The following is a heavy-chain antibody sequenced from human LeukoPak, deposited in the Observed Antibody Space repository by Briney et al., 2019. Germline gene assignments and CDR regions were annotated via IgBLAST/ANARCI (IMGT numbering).Heavy chain of an antibody. J-gene: IGHJ3*02. V-gene: IGHV4-4*07. Sequence: SETLSLTCTVSGGSISSYYWSWIRQPAGKGLEWIGRIYTSGSTHYNPSLKSRVTMSVDTSKNQFSLKLSSVTAADTAVYYCARDLTEEDAFDIWGQGTMVTVSS. D-gene: IGHD4/OR15-4a*01. CDR3: ARDLTEEDAFDI. CDR2: IYTSGST. CDR1: GGSISSYY.